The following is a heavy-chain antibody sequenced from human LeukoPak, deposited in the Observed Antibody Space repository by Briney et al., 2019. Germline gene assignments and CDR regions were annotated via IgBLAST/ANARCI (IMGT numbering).Heavy chain of an antibody. CDR1: GFTVSSNY. J-gene: IGHJ4*02. Sequence: RPGGSLRLSCAASGFTVSSNYMSWVRQAPGKGLEWVSVIYSGGSTYYADSVKGRFTISRDNSKNTLYLQMNSLRAEDTAVFYCAKRDSSGSYYFDYWGQGTLVTVSS. CDR2: IYSGGST. CDR3: AKRDSSGSYYFDY. V-gene: IGHV3-53*01. D-gene: IGHD3-22*01.